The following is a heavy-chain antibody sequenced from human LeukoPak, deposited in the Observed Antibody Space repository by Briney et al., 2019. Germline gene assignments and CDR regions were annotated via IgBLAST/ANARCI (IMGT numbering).Heavy chain of an antibody. CDR1: GCIFRNFW. Sequence: PGGSLTLSCAASGCIFRNFWMSWVRQAPGRGLEGVANIHPEGNEKYHVESVKGRFTISRDNAKSSLFLQMNGLRAEDTAVFYCARGDAFSGDHWGQGTPVTVSS. CDR2: IHPEGNEK. CDR3: ARGDAFSGDH. J-gene: IGHJ4*02. V-gene: IGHV3-7*04.